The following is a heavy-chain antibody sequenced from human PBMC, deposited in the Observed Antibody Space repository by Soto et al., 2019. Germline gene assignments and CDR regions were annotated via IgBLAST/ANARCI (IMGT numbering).Heavy chain of an antibody. J-gene: IGHJ6*02. Sequence: QVQLVESGGGVVQPGRSLRLSCAASGFTFSSYAMHWVRQAPGKGLEWVAVISYDGSNKYYADSVKGRFTISRDNSKKTLYLQMNSLRAEDTAVYYCARGAARGIELVPAAMNYYSGMDVWGQGTTVTVSS. CDR1: GFTFSSYA. D-gene: IGHD2-2*01. V-gene: IGHV3-30-3*01. CDR2: ISYDGSNK. CDR3: ARGAARGIELVPAAMNYYSGMDV.